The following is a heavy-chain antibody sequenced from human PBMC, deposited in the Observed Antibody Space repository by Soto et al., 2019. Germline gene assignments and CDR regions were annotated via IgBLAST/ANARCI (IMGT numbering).Heavy chain of an antibody. V-gene: IGHV3-23*01. Sequence: GGSLRLSCAASGFTFSSYAMSWVRQAPGKGLEWVSGISGSGGSTYYADSVKGRFTVSRDNSKNTLYLQMNSLRAEDTAVYYCAKVLRYCSGGSCYGGDFQHWGQGTLVTVSS. CDR2: ISGSGGST. CDR1: GFTFSSYA. CDR3: AKVLRYCSGGSCYGGDFQH. D-gene: IGHD2-15*01. J-gene: IGHJ1*01.